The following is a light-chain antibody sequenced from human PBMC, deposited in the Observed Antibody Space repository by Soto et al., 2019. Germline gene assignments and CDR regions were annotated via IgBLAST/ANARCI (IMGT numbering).Light chain of an antibody. CDR3: QHYGTSPKWT. CDR1: QNISTTD. CDR2: GTS. Sequence: EIVLTQSPGTLTLSPGERGALSCRASQNISTTDLTWYQQKPGQAPRVLIYGTSTSAPGIPDRFSGSGSGTDFTLTFTRLEPEDFAVYYCQHYGTSPKWTFGPGTKVEL. J-gene: IGKJ1*01. V-gene: IGKV3-20*01.